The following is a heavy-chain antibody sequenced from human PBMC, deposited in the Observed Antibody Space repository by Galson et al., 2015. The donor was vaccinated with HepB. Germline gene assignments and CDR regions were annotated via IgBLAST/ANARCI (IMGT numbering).Heavy chain of an antibody. CDR1: GFSFSNYA. CDR3: AKSKDSGWSYNAFDI. Sequence: SLRLSCAASGFSFSNYAMTWVRQPPGKGLQWVATISGRGVTTFDADSVKGQFTISRDNSKNTLYLEMNNLRADDTAVHFCAKSKDSGWSYNAFDIWGQGTMVTVSS. J-gene: IGHJ3*02. D-gene: IGHD6-19*01. V-gene: IGHV3-23*01. CDR2: ISGRGVTT.